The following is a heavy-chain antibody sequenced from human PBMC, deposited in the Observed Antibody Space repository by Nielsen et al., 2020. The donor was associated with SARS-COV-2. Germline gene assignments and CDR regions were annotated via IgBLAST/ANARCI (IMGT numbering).Heavy chain of an antibody. CDR1: GGSISSSSYY. CDR2: IYHSGST. D-gene: IGHD4-17*01. V-gene: IGHV4-39*07. J-gene: IGHJ4*02. Sequence: SETLSLTCTVSGGSISSSSYYWGWIRQPPGKGLEWIGSIYHSGSTYYKPSLKSRVTISVDTSKNQFSLNLSSVTAADTAVYYCARDPGEGYGDIWGQGTLVTVSS. CDR3: ARDPGEGYGDI.